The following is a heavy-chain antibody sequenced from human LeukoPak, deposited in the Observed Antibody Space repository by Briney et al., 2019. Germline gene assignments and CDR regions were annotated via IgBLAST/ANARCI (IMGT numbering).Heavy chain of an antibody. CDR3: ARGGVWFGAGNWFDP. J-gene: IGHJ5*02. Sequence: SETLSLTCAVYGGSFSGYYWSWVRQPPRKGLEWIGEINHSGSTNYNPSLKSRVTISVDTSKNQFSLKLSSVTAADTAVYYCARGGVWFGAGNWFDPWGQGTLVTVSS. V-gene: IGHV4-34*01. CDR1: GGSFSGYY. CDR2: INHSGST. D-gene: IGHD3-10*01.